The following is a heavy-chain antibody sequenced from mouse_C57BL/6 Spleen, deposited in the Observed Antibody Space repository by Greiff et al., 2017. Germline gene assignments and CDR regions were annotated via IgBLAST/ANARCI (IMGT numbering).Heavy chain of an antibody. V-gene: IGHV1-50*01. Sequence: VQLQQPGAELVKPGASVKLSCKASGYTFTSYWMQWVKQRPGQGLEWIGEIDPSDSYTNYNQKFKGKDTLTVDTSSITAYMQLSSLTSEDSAVYYCASATMVTARAMDYWGQGTSVTVSS. CDR3: ASATMVTARAMDY. D-gene: IGHD2-2*01. CDR2: IDPSDSYT. J-gene: IGHJ4*01. CDR1: GYTFTSYW.